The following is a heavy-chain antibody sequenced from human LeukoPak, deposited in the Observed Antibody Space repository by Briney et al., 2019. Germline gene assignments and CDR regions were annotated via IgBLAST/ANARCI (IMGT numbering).Heavy chain of an antibody. CDR2: IIPILGIA. D-gene: IGHD5-18*01. CDR3: ATTKRGYSYGSGRYYYYGMDV. V-gene: IGHV1-69*04. Sequence: SVKVSCKASGGTFSSYAISWVRQAPGQGLEWMGRIIPILGIANYAQKLQGRVTITADKSTSTAYMELSSLRSEDTAVYYCATTKRGYSYGSGRYYYYGMDVWGQGTTVTVSS. CDR1: GGTFSSYA. J-gene: IGHJ6*02.